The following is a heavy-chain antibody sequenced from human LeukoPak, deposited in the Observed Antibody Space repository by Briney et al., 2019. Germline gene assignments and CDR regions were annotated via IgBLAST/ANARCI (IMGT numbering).Heavy chain of an antibody. J-gene: IGHJ6*03. V-gene: IGHV4-59*01. CDR2: IYYSGST. CDR3: ARASEDYYYYYMDV. CDR1: GGSISNYY. Sequence: KSSETLSLTCTVSGGSISNYYWSWIRQPPGKGLEWIGYIYYSGSTNYNPSLKSRVTISVDTSKNQFSLKLSSVTAADTAVYYCARASEDYYYYYMDVWGKGTTVTISS. D-gene: IGHD1-14*01.